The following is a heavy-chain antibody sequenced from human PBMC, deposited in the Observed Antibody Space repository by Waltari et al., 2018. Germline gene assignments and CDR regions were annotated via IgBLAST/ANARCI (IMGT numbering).Heavy chain of an antibody. D-gene: IGHD2-2*01. V-gene: IGHV1-69*10. J-gene: IGHJ6*03. CDR3: ARRSVGEGYYYYMDV. CDR2: IIPILGIA. CDR1: GGTFSSYA. Sequence: QVQLVQSGAEVKKPGSSVKVSCKASGGTFSSYAISWVRQAPGQGLEWMGGIIPILGIAKYAQKFQGRVTITADKSTSTAYMELSSLRSEDTAVYYCARRSVGEGYYYYMDVWGKGTTVTVSS.